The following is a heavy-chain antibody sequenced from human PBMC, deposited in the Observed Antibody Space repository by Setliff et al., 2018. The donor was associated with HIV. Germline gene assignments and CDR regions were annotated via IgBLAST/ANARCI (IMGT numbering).Heavy chain of an antibody. Sequence: ASVKVSCKASGYTFTSYGISWVRQAPGQGLEWMGWISAYNGNTNYAQKLQGRVTVTTDTSTSTAYMELRSLRSDDTAVYYCARDPLKYYGSGSYYIPFDYWGQGTLVTVSS. V-gene: IGHV1-18*01. CDR2: ISAYNGNT. CDR1: GYTFTSYG. CDR3: ARDPLKYYGSGSYYIPFDY. D-gene: IGHD3-10*01. J-gene: IGHJ4*02.